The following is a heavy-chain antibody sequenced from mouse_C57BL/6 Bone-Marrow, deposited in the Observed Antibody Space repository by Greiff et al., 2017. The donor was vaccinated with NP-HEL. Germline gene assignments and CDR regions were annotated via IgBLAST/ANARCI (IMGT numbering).Heavy chain of an antibody. CDR2: IYPGDGDT. D-gene: IGHD1-1*01. CDR1: GYAFSSSW. CDR3: TTVVARAMDY. J-gene: IGHJ4*01. Sequence: QVQLQQSGPELVKPGASVKISCKASGYAFSSSWMNWVKQRPGKGLEWIGRIYPGDGDTNYNGKFKGKATLTADKSSSTAYMQLSSLTSEDSAVYFCTTVVARAMDYGGQGTSVTVSS. V-gene: IGHV1-82*01.